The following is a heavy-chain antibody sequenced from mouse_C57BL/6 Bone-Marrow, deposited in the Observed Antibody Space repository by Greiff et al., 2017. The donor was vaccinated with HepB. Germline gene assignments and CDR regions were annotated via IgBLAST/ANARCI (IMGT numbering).Heavy chain of an antibody. Sequence: QVQLQQPGAELVKPGASVKLSCKASGYTFTSYWMHWVKQRPGQGLEWIGMIHPNSGSTNYNEKFKSKATLTVDKSSSTAYMQLSSLTSEDSAVYYCVYYGSSYGYFDVWGTGTTVTVSS. J-gene: IGHJ1*03. D-gene: IGHD1-1*01. CDR2: IHPNSGST. V-gene: IGHV1-64*01. CDR3: VYYGSSYGYFDV. CDR1: GYTFTSYW.